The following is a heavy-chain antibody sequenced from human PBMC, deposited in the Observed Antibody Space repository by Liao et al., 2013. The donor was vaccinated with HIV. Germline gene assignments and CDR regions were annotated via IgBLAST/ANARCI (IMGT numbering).Heavy chain of an antibody. CDR2: IYTSGST. D-gene: IGHD2-21*01. Sequence: QLQLQESGPGLVKPSETLSLTCTVSGGSINPYYWSWIRKSAGKGLEWIGRIYTSGSTNYNPSLKSRVTISVDTSKNQFSLKLSSVTAADTAVYYCARFCGGDCYEAYYYYYYMDVWGKGTTVTVSS. J-gene: IGHJ6*03. CDR3: ARFCGGDCYEAYYYYYYMDV. V-gene: IGHV4-4*07. CDR1: GGSINPYY.